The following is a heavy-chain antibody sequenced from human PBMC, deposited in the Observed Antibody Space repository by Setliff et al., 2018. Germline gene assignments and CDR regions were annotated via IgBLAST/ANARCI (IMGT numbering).Heavy chain of an antibody. CDR3: STRTVAARSLDT. V-gene: IGHV3-49*04. CDR1: GFTFRDYA. J-gene: IGHJ5*02. Sequence: PGGSLRLSCSTSGFTFRDYAMSWVRQAPGKGLEWVGFIRSKVYGATTEYAASVKGRFTISRDDSKSIAYLQLNSLRAEDTAVYYCSTRTVAARSLDTWGQGTLVTVSS. D-gene: IGHD6-13*01. CDR2: IRSKVYGATT.